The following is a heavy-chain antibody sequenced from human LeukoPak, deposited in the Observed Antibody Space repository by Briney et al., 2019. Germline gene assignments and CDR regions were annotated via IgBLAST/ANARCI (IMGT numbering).Heavy chain of an antibody. CDR1: GFTFSDYY. CDR3: ARDKLVELEYYFDY. D-gene: IGHD1-1*01. J-gene: IGHJ4*02. CDR2: IKQDGSEK. V-gene: IGHV3-7*01. Sequence: PGGSLRLSCAASGFTFSDYYMSWIRQAPGKGLEWVANIKQDGSEKYYVDSVKGRFTISRDNAKNSLYLQMNSLRAEDTAVYYCARDKLVELEYYFDYWGQGTLVTVSS.